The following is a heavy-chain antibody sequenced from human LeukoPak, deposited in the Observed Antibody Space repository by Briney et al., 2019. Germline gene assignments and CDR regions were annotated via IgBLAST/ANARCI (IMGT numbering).Heavy chain of an antibody. CDR1: GFSFSSYA. J-gene: IGHJ4*02. CDR3: AKVGFSEMEWLLYSDH. D-gene: IGHD3-3*01. V-gene: IGHV3-23*01. CDR2: ISESGGYT. Sequence: GGSLRLSCATSGFSFSSYAMSWVRQAPGKGLEWVSAISESGGYTNYAGSVKGRFTISRDNSKNTLYLQMNSLRAEDTAVYYCAKVGFSEMEWLLYSDHWGQGTLVTVSS.